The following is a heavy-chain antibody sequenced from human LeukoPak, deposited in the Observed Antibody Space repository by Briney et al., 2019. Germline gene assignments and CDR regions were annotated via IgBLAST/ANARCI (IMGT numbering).Heavy chain of an antibody. CDR1: GLNFSGYA. D-gene: IGHD1-26*01. J-gene: IGHJ4*02. CDR2: ISGATYRT. CDR3: AKDTFVELSYLHH. Sequence: GGSLRLSCGASGLNFSGYAMSWVRQAPGKGLQWVSAISGATYRTYYADTVRGRFTISRDISKNTLYLQINNLRAEDTAIYYCAKDTFVELSYLHHWGQGTLVTVSS. V-gene: IGHV3-23*01.